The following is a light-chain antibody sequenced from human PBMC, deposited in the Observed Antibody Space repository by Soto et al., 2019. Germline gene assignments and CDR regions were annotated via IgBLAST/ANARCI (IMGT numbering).Light chain of an antibody. CDR2: EVN. J-gene: IGLJ1*01. CDR3: SSYAGINNLGV. CDR1: SSDVGGYKY. V-gene: IGLV2-8*01. Sequence: QSALTQPPSASGSPGQSVTISCTGTSSDVGGYKYVSWYQQHPDKAPKLMIFEVNKRPSGVPDRFSGSKSGNTASLTVSGLQAEDEAYYYCSSYAGINNLGVFGTGTKVTVL.